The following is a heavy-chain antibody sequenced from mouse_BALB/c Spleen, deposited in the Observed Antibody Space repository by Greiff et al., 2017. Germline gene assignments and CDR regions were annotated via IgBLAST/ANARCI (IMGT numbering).Heavy chain of an antibody. CDR3: ARGYYGSSPFAY. CDR1: GYSITSGYY. D-gene: IGHD1-1*01. J-gene: IGHJ3*01. V-gene: IGHV3-6*02. Sequence: EVKLMESGPGLVKPSQSLSLTCSVTGYSITSGYYWNWIRQFPGNKLEWMGYISYDGSNNYNPSLKNRISITRDTSKNQFFLKLNSVTTEDTATYYCARGYYGSSPFAYWGQGTVVTVSA. CDR2: ISYDGSN.